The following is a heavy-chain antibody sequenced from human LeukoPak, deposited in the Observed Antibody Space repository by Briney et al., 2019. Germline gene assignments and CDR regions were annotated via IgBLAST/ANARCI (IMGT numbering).Heavy chain of an antibody. CDR2: IYTRGYR. V-gene: IGHV4-4*09. J-gene: IGHJ4*02. D-gene: IGHD3-10*01. Sequence: PSETLSLTCTVSGGSISSYYWSWIRQPPGKGLEWIGYIYTRGYRNYNPSLKSRVTISVTTSKNQIVMKLSSLTAADTAVYYSARCGYSSGRSHCSYCGQGTLVTVSP. CDR1: GGSISSYY. CDR3: ARCGYSSGRSHCSY.